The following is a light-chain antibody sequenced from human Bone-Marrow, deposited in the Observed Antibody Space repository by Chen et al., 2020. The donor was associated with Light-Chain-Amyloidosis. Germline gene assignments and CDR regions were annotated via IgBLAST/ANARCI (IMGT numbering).Light chain of an antibody. Sequence: QSALTQPASVSGSPGQSITISCTGTSSDVVGDIHVSWYQQHPDKAPKLMIYEVTNRPSWVTDRWSGSKSENTASLTIAGIQTEHEDDYYCSADSNTNTLVFGSGSRVTVL. V-gene: IGLV2-14*01. CDR1: SSDVVGDIH. J-gene: IGLJ1*01. CDR2: EVT. CDR3: SADSNTNTLV.